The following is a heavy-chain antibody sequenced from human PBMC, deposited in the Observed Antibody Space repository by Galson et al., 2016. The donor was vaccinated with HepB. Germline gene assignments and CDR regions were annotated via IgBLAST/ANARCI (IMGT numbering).Heavy chain of an antibody. CDR3: ARGPPFDP. J-gene: IGHJ5*02. CDR1: GSTFTNHW. V-gene: IGHV5-51*01. CDR2: IYPGDSDT. Sequence: QSGAEVTKPGESLKISCKGSGSTFTNHWIGWVRQMPGKGLEWMGIIYPGDSDTRYSPSFQGQVTISADKSINTAYLQWSSLRVSDTAMYYCARGPPFDPWGQGTLVTVSS.